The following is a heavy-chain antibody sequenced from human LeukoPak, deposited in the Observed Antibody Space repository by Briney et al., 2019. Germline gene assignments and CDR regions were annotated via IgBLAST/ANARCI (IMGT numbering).Heavy chain of an antibody. V-gene: IGHV4-4*07. CDR3: ARGGKEWYYYYYGMDV. D-gene: IGHD3-3*01. J-gene: IGHJ6*02. CDR2: IYTSGST. Sequence: SETLSLTCTVSGGSISSYYWSWIRQPAGKGLERIGRIYTSGSTNYNPSLKSRVTMSVDTSKNQFSLKLSSVTAADTAVYYCARGGKEWYYYYYGMDVWGQGTTVTVSS. CDR1: GGSISSYY.